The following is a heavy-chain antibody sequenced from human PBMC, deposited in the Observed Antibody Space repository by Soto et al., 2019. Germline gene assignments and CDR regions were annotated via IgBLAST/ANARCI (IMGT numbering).Heavy chain of an antibody. CDR3: ARAPNYREQPLGDYYYMDV. J-gene: IGHJ6*03. D-gene: IGHD1-7*01. CDR1: GYIFTSYW. CDR2: IYPGDSDT. Sequence: EESLKISCKGSGYIFTSYWIGWVRQMPGKGLEWMGIIYPGDSDTRYSPSFQGQVTISADKSISTAYLQWSSLKASDTAMYYCARAPNYREQPLGDYYYMDVWGKGTTVTVS. V-gene: IGHV5-51*01.